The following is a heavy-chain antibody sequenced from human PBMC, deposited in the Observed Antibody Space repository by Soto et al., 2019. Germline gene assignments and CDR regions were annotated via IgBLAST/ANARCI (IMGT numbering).Heavy chain of an antibody. J-gene: IGHJ4*02. Sequence: GGSLRLSCAASGFTFGSYAMSWVRLAPGKGLEWVSVAGLSGSSTFYADSVRGRFTISRDNVENTLYLQMNSLRVADTALYFCARTYYYDSTGYYRTFDYWGQGTLVTVSS. V-gene: IGHV3-23*01. D-gene: IGHD3-22*01. CDR2: AGLSGSST. CDR3: ARTYYYDSTGYYRTFDY. CDR1: GFTFGSYA.